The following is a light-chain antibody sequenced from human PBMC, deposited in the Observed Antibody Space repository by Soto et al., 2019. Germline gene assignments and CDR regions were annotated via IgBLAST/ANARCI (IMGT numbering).Light chain of an antibody. CDR2: DAS. Sequence: IHLTQSPSSLSASVGDRVTITCRASQGISSYLGWYQQKPGKAPNLLIYDASTLHSGVPSRFSGGGSGTDFTLTISSLQPEDFATYYCQQSYTSRITFGLGTRLEVK. V-gene: IGKV1-9*01. CDR3: QQSYTSRIT. J-gene: IGKJ5*01. CDR1: QGISSY.